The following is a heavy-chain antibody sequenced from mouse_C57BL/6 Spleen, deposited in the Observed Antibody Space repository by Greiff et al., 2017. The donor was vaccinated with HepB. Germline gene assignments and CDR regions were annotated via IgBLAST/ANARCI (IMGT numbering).Heavy chain of an antibody. Sequence: QVQLQQPGPDLVKPGASVKLSCQASGYTFTSYWMHWVTQRPGQGLEWIGNINPRNGGTNYNEKFKSKATLTVDKSSSTAYMQLSSRTCEDSAVYYCGRRDGYCYVDYWGKGTTLTVSS. J-gene: IGHJ2*01. CDR3: GRRDGYCYVDY. CDR1: GYTFTSYW. D-gene: IGHD2-3*01. V-gene: IGHV1-53*01. CDR2: INPRNGGT.